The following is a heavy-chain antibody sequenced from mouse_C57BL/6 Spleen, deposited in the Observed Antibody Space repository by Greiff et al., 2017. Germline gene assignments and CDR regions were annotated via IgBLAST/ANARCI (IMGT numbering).Heavy chain of an antibody. CDR1: GYAFSSSW. V-gene: IGHV1-82*01. CDR2: IYPGDGDT. Sequence: QVQLQQSGPELVKPGASVKISCKASGYAFSSSWMNWVKQRPGKGLEWIGRIYPGDGDTNYNGKFKGKATLTADKSSSTAYMQLSSLTSEDSAVYCCAREGNPYAMDYWGQGTSVTVSS. D-gene: IGHD2-1*01. CDR3: AREGNPYAMDY. J-gene: IGHJ4*01.